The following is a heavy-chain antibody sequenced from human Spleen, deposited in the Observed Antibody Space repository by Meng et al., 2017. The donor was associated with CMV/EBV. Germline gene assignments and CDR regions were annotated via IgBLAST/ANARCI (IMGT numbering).Heavy chain of an antibody. J-gene: IGHJ4*02. CDR3: ARRGVCGGDCYFDY. CDR2: IYWDDEK. D-gene: IGHD2-21*02. Sequence: FSGFSLSSTGVNVAWLRQPPGKAPEWLAVIYWDDEKRYSPSLRSRLTVTKDTSRNQVVLKMTNMNPLDSATYYCARRGVCGGDCYFDYWGRGLLVTVSS. CDR1: GFSLSSTGVN. V-gene: IGHV2-5*02.